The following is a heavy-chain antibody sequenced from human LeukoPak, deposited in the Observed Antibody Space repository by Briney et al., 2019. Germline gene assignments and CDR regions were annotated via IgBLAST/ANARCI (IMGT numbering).Heavy chain of an antibody. V-gene: IGHV4-30-4*08. CDR2: IYYSGST. CDR3: ASTRPPYSSSWYYYYYCMDV. CDR1: GGSISSGDYY. J-gene: IGHJ6*03. D-gene: IGHD6-13*01. Sequence: SETLSLTCTVSGGSISSGDYYWSWIRQPPGKGLEWIGYIYYSGSTYYNPSLKSRVTISVDTSKNQFSLKLSSVTAADTAVYYCASTRPPYSSSWYYYYYCMDVWGKGTTVTVSS.